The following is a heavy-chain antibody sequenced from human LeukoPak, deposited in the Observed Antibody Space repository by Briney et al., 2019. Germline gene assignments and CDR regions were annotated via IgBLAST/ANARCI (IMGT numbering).Heavy chain of an antibody. D-gene: IGHD4-17*01. CDR1: GGSFSGYY. CDR2: INHSGST. Sequence: PSETLSLTCAVYGGSFSGYYWSWIRQPPGKGLEWIGEINHSGSTNYNPSLKSRVTISVDTSKNQFSLKLSSVTAADTAVYYCARGRDYGDYVWGQGTLVTVSS. V-gene: IGHV4-34*01. CDR3: ARGRDYGDYV. J-gene: IGHJ4*02.